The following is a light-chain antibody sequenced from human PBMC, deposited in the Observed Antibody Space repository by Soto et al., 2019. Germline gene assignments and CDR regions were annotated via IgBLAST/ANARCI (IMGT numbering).Light chain of an antibody. Sequence: EIVLTQSPATLSLSPGERATLSCRASQSVSSYLAWYQQKPGQAPRLLIYDASNRATSIPARFSVSGSGTNFTLAISSHEPEYFAVYYCQQRSNSPPLTFGGGTKVEIK. CDR2: DAS. CDR1: QSVSSY. J-gene: IGKJ4*01. V-gene: IGKV3-11*01. CDR3: QQRSNSPPLT.